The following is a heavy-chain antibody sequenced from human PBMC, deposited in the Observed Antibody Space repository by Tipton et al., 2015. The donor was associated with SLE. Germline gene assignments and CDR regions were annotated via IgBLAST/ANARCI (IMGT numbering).Heavy chain of an antibody. J-gene: IGHJ5*02. Sequence: TLSLTCAVYGGSFSGYYWNWIRQPPGKGLEWIGEINHSGSTNYNPSLKSRVTISVDTSKNQFSLKLSSVTAADTAVYYCAREGVPYNWFDPWGQGTLVTVSS. V-gene: IGHV4-34*01. CDR3: AREGVPYNWFDP. CDR1: GGSFSGYY. CDR2: INHSGST.